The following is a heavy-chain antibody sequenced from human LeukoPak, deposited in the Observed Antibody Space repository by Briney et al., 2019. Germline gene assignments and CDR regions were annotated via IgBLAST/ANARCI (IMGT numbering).Heavy chain of an antibody. CDR3: ARVVQSTDSSGFYLPEYFQH. CDR1: GGSISSRNYY. D-gene: IGHD3-22*01. V-gene: IGHV4-39*07. Sequence: PSETLSLTCTVSGGSISSRNYYWGWIRQPPGKGLEWIGGVYYTGTTYSNPSLKSRVTISVDTSKNQFSLKLRSVTAADTAVYYCARVVQSTDSSGFYLPEYFQHWGQGTLVTVSS. CDR2: VYYTGTT. J-gene: IGHJ1*01.